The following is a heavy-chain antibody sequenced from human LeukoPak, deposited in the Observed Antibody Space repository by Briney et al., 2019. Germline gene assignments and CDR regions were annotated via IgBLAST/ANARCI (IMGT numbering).Heavy chain of an antibody. Sequence: ASVKVSCKASAGTFSSYAISWVRQAPGQGLEWMGGIIPIFGTANYAQKFQGRVTITADESTSTAYMELSSLRSEDTAVYYCARDGTAGTSLYNWFDPWGQGTLVTVSS. J-gene: IGHJ5*02. V-gene: IGHV1-69*01. D-gene: IGHD2-2*01. CDR3: ARDGTAGTSLYNWFDP. CDR1: AGTFSSYA. CDR2: IIPIFGTA.